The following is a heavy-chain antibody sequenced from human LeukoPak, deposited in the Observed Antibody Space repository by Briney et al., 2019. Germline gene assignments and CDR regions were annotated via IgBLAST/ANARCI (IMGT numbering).Heavy chain of an antibody. J-gene: IGHJ5*02. CDR1: GYTFTSYG. V-gene: IGHV1-18*01. D-gene: IGHD2-2*01. CDR3: ARDRLGYWSSTSCYFPPNWFDP. CDR2: ISAYNGNT. Sequence: ASVKVSCKASGYTFTSYGISWVRQAPGQGLEWMGWISAYNGNTNYAQKLQGRVTMTTDTSTSTAYMELRSLRSDDTAVYYCARDRLGYWSSTSCYFPPNWFDPWGQGTLVTVSS.